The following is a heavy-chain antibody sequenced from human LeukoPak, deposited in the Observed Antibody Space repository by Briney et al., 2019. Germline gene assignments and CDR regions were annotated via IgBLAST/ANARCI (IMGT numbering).Heavy chain of an antibody. J-gene: IGHJ1*01. CDR3: TKGFSIRDFDWLLQH. Sequence: GGSLRLSCAASGFTFDDYAMHWVRQAPGKGLEWVSGMCWNSGSIGYADSVKGRFTISRDNAKNSLYLQMNNLRAEDTALYYCTKGFSIRDFDWLLQHWGQGTLVTVSS. CDR2: MCWNSGSI. D-gene: IGHD3-9*01. CDR1: GFTFDDYA. V-gene: IGHV3-9*01.